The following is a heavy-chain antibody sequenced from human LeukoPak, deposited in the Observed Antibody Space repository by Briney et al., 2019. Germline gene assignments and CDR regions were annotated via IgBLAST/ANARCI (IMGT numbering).Heavy chain of an antibody. Sequence: SETLSLTCAVYGGSFSGYYWSWIRQPPGKGLEWIGEITHSGSTNYNPSLKSRVTISVDTSKNQFSLKLSSVTAADTAVYYCASMGPHYYGMDVWGQGTTVTVSS. CDR2: ITHSGST. CDR1: GGSFSGYY. J-gene: IGHJ6*02. V-gene: IGHV4-34*01. CDR3: ASMGPHYYGMDV.